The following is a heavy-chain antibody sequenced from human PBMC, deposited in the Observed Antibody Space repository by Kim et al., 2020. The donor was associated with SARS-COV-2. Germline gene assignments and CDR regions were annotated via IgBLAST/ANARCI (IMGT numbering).Heavy chain of an antibody. V-gene: IGHV4-34*01. CDR1: GGSFSGYY. J-gene: IGHJ4*02. CDR3: ARRRPSGRNFDY. D-gene: IGHD6-19*01. CDR2: INHSGST. Sequence: SETLSLTCAVYGGSFSGYYWSWIRQPPGKGLEWIGEINHSGSTNYNPSLKSRVTISVDTSKNQFSLKLSSVTAADTAVYYCARRRPSGRNFDYWGQGTLVTVSS.